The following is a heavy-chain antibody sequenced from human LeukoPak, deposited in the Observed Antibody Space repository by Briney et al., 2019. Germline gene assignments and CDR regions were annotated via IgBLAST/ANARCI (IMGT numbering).Heavy chain of an antibody. J-gene: IGHJ5*02. CDR3: ARDRSVLWFDP. V-gene: IGHV3-33*01. CDR1: GFTFSNFG. D-gene: IGHD3-10*02. CDR2: IWYDGSNK. Sequence: PGGSLRLSCVASGFTFSNFGMHWVRQAPGKGLEWVAVIWYDGSNKYYADSEKGRFAISRDDSKNTLYLQMNSLRVEDTAVYYCARDRSVLWFDPWGQGTLVTVSS.